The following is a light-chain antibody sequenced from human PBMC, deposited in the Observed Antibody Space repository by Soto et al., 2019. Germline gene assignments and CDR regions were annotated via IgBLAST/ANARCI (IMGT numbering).Light chain of an antibody. CDR2: DAS. Sequence: EIVMTQSPATLSVSPGERATLSCRASQSVSTNLAWYQQKPGQAPRLLIYDASTRATGIPARYSGSGSGTEFTLTISSLQSEDFAVYYCQQRSNWPPLTFGGGTKVDI. V-gene: IGKV3-15*01. CDR1: QSVSTN. J-gene: IGKJ4*01. CDR3: QQRSNWPPLT.